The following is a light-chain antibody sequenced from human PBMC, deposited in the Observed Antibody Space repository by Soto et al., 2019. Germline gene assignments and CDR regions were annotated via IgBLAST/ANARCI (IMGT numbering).Light chain of an antibody. Sequence: QSALTQPRSVSGSPGQSVTISCTGTSSDVGDYHYVSWYQQHPGKAPKLMIYDVSKRPSGVPDRFSGSKSGNTASLTISGLQAEDEADYYCCSYAGSYKGYVFGTGTKVTVL. CDR1: SSDVGDYHY. V-gene: IGLV2-11*01. J-gene: IGLJ1*01. CDR2: DVS. CDR3: CSYAGSYKGYV.